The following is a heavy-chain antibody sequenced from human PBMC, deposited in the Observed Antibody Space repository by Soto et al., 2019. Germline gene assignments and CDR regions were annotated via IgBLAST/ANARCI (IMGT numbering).Heavy chain of an antibody. CDR1: GFTVSSNY. D-gene: IGHD6-13*01. J-gene: IGHJ4*02. V-gene: IGHV3-53*01. Sequence: HPGGSLRLSCAASGFTVSSNYMSWVRQSPGKGLEWVSVIYTGGSTYYADSVKGRFTISRDNSKNRLFLQMNSLRAEDTAIYYCAKCMGSSWIGVIDNWGQGTLVTVSS. CDR2: IYTGGST. CDR3: AKCMGSSWIGVIDN.